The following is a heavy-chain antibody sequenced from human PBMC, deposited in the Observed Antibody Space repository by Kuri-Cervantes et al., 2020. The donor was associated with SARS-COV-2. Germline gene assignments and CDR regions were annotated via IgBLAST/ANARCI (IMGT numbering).Heavy chain of an antibody. J-gene: IGHJ6*03. Sequence: GESLKISCASSGFTFSDYDTHWVRQAPGKGLEWVAVIWYDGRNTYYTGSVKGRFTISRDSSKNMLYLEVNSLRAEDTAVYYCARNHSMDVWGTGTAVTVSS. V-gene: IGHV3-33*08. CDR2: IWYDGRNT. CDR3: ARNHSMDV. CDR1: GFTFSDYD.